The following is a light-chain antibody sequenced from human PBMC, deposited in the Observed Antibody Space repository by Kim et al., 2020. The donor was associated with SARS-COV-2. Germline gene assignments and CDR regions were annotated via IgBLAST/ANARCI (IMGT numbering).Light chain of an antibody. CDR1: RRGVGGYID. CDR3: SSYTSSSTLVV. J-gene: IGLJ2*01. CDR2: DVS. V-gene: IGLV2-14*03. Sequence: QSLTTHCTGPRRGVGGYIDVSWSQQHPDQAPQLMIYDVSNLPSGVSNRFSGSKSGNPDSLTISGLQAEDEADYYCSSYTSSSTLVVFGGGPQLTVL.